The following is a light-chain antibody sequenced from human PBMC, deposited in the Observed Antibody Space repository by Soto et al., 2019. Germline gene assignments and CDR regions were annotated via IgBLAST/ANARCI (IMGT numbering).Light chain of an antibody. CDR2: DAS. CDR3: QQYGTSPRT. V-gene: IGKV3-20*01. Sequence: ENVLTQSPGTLSLSPGERVTLSCRASQDIRSHLAWYQQKPGQAPRLLIFDASSRATGIPDRFSGSGSGTDFTPSISRLEPEDFAVYYCQQYGTSPRTFGQGTKVDI. J-gene: IGKJ1*01. CDR1: QDIRSH.